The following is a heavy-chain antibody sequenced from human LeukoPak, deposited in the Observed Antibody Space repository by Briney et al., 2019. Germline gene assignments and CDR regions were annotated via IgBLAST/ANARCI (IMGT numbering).Heavy chain of an antibody. CDR2: INSDGSST. D-gene: IGHD1-26*01. Sequence: GGSLRLSCAASGFTFSSYWMHWVRQAPGKGLVWVSRINSDGSSTSYADSVKGRFTISRDNAKNTLYLQMNSLRAEDTAVYYCARGAPGYSGSYRTDYWGQGTLVTVSS. J-gene: IGHJ4*02. CDR3: ARGAPGYSGSYRTDY. CDR1: GFTFSSYW. V-gene: IGHV3-74*01.